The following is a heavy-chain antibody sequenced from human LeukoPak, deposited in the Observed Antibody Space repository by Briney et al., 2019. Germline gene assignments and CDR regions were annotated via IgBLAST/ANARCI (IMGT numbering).Heavy chain of an antibody. CDR1: GYTFTAYY. Sequence: GASVRVSCKASGYTFTAYYIHWVRQAPGQGLEWMGWINPNSGGTNYAQNFQGRVTMTSDTSTYTTHMELSRLRADDTAVYYCARSDVVVVTATAHFDYWGQGTLVTVSS. D-gene: IGHD2-15*01. CDR3: ARSDVVVVTATAHFDY. V-gene: IGHV1-2*02. J-gene: IGHJ4*02. CDR2: INPNSGGT.